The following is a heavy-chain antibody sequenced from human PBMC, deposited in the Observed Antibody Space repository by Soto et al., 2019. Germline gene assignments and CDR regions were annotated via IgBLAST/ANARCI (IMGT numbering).Heavy chain of an antibody. CDR3: AKDRYSSSWMYYYGMDV. CDR1: GFTFSSYG. Sequence: QVQLVESGGGVVQPGRSLRLSCAASGFTFSSYGMHWVRQAPGKGLEWVAVISYDGSKKYYADSVKGRFTISRDNSKNTLYPQMNSLRAEDTAVYYCAKDRYSSSWMYYYGMDVWGQGTTVTVSS. J-gene: IGHJ6*02. CDR2: ISYDGSKK. V-gene: IGHV3-30*18. D-gene: IGHD6-13*01.